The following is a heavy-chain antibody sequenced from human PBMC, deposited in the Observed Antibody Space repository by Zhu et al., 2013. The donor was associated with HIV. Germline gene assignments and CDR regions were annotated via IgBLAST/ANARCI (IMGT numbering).Heavy chain of an antibody. V-gene: IGHV1-2*04. CDR2: INPNSGGT. Sequence: QVQLVQSGAEVKKPGASVKVSCKASGYTFTGYYMHWVRQAPGQGLEWMGWINPNSGGTNYAQKFQGWVTMTRDTSISTAYMELSRLRSDDTAVYYCARDITGYDSSGYSLAHWGQGTLVTVSS. J-gene: IGHJ5*02. D-gene: IGHD3-22*01. CDR1: GYTFTGYY. CDR3: ARDITGYDSSGYSLAH.